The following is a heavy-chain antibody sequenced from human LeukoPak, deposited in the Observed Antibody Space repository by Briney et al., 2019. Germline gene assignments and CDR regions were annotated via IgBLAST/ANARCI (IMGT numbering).Heavy chain of an antibody. V-gene: IGHV1-69*16. Sequence: GASVKVSCKASGGSFTSFIINWVRQAPGQGLEWMGGFIPMVATANYAQKFQGGVTITTDESTDTAYMELRSLRSEDTAVYYCARGGDGFWLSNHYYYMDVWGKGTTVTVSS. CDR2: FIPMVATA. CDR3: ARGGDGFWLSNHYYYMDV. D-gene: IGHD3-9*01. CDR1: GGSFTSFI. J-gene: IGHJ6*03.